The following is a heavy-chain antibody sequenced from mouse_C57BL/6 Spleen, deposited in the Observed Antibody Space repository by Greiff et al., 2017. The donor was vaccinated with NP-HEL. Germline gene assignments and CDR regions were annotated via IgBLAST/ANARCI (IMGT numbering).Heavy chain of an antibody. Sequence: VQLQQSGPELVKPGASVKISCKASGYAFSSSWMNWVKQRPGKGLEWIGRIYPGDGDTNYNGKFKGKATLTADKSSSTAYMQLSSLTSEDSAVYFCAREKSYSNYGYFDVWGTGTTVTVSS. CDR1: GYAFSSSW. CDR2: IYPGDGDT. V-gene: IGHV1-82*01. CDR3: AREKSYSNYGYFDV. D-gene: IGHD2-5*01. J-gene: IGHJ1*03.